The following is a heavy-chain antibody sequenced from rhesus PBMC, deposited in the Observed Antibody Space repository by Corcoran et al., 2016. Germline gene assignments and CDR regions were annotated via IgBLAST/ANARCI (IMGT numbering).Heavy chain of an antibody. V-gene: IGHV4S12*01. J-gene: IGHJ6*01. D-gene: IGHD2-39*02. CDR3: ARNLVGLDY. CDR2: SDSNSVST. CDR1: GGSISSGYYS. Sequence: QVQLLDSVPGVVKPSETLSLTCAVSGGSISSGYYSWSWIRQPPGKGLEWIGGSDSNSVSTNNKPALKSRVTISKDTSKNQYSLKLNSVTAAEPAVYYCARNLVGLDYWGQGVVVTVSS.